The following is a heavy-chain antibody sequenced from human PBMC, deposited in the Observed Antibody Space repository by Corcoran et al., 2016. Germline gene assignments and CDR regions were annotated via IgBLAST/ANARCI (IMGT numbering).Heavy chain of an antibody. CDR2: IIPIFGTA. D-gene: IGHD2-15*01. CDR3: AGRNCSGGSCYDWFDP. Sequence: QVQLVQSGAAVKKPGSSVKVSCKASGGTFSSYAISWVRQAPGQGLEWMGGIIPIFGTANYAQKFQGRVTITADGSTSTAYMELSSLRSEDRAVYYCAGRNCSGGSCYDWFDPWGQGTLVTVSS. V-gene: IGHV1-69*01. CDR1: GGTFSSYA. J-gene: IGHJ5*02.